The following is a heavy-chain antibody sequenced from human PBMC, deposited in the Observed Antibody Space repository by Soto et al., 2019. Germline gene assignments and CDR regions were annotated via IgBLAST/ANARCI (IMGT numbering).Heavy chain of an antibody. CDR1: GFTFGDYE. V-gene: IGHV3-11*01. CDR2: LSRSGNTI. Sequence: QVQLVESGGGLVQPGGSLRLSCAASGFTFGDYEMSWIRQAAGKGPEWVSFLSRSGNTIYYADSVKGRFSISRDNAENSLYLQMESLRVEDTATYSCARSSGWYEADDFDMWGQGTMVTVSA. J-gene: IGHJ3*02. D-gene: IGHD6-19*01. CDR3: ARSSGWYEADDFDM.